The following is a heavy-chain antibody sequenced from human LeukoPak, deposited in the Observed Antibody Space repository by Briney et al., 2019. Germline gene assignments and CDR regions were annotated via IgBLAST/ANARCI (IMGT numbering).Heavy chain of an antibody. V-gene: IGHV3-15*01. CDR3: STLWYGA. D-gene: IGHD3-10*01. J-gene: IGHJ5*02. Sequence: PGGSLTLSCAATGFTFTKDWLYGLRQAAGKGLECVGRIKSKTDGRTSDYAAPVTDRFTISRDDSKSTLYLEMNSLKTEDTGVYYCSTLWYGAWGQGALVTVSS. CDR2: IKSKTDGRTS. CDR1: GFTFTKDW.